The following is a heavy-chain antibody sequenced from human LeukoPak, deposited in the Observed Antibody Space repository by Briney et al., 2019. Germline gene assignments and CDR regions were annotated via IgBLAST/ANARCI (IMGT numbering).Heavy chain of an antibody. CDR1: GGSISSHY. D-gene: IGHD3-22*01. Sequence: PSETLSLTCTVSGGSISSHYWSWIRQPPGKGLEWIGYIYYSGSTNYNPSLKSRVTISVDTSKNQFSLKLSSVTAADTAVYYCASQSSGYYYDPFDYWGQGTMVTVSS. CDR2: IYYSGST. V-gene: IGHV4-59*11. CDR3: ASQSSGYYYDPFDY. J-gene: IGHJ4*02.